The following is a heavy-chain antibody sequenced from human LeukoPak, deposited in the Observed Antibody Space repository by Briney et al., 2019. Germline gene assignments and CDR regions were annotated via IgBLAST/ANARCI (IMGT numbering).Heavy chain of an antibody. V-gene: IGHV1-46*01. J-gene: IGHJ5*02. CDR3: ARWGYSSPRGWFYP. CDR1: GCTLLSYY. Sequence: ASVKVSCKASGCTLLSYYLHWVRPAPGKGLEWMGLINPTGGSTGYEQKFQVRVTMSRDMSTSTDCMELSSLRSEDSAVYYWARWGYSSPRGWFYPWGQGTLVTVAS. CDR2: INPTGGST. D-gene: IGHD6-19*01.